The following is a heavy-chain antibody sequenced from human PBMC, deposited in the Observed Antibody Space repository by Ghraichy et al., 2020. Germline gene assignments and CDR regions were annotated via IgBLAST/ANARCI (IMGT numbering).Heavy chain of an antibody. V-gene: IGHV3-48*01. CDR2: ISSSSSTI. J-gene: IGHJ3*02. Sequence: GGSLRLSCAASGFTFSSYSMNWVRQAPGKGLEWVSYISSSSSTIYYADSVKGRFTISRDNAKNSLYLQMNSLRAEDTAVYYCARSLYCSSTSCFPDAFDIWGQGTMVTVSS. CDR3: ARSLYCSSTSCFPDAFDI. D-gene: IGHD2-2*01. CDR1: GFTFSSYS.